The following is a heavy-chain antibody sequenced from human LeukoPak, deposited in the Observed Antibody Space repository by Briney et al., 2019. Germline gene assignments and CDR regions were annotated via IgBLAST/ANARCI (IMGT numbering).Heavy chain of an antibody. J-gene: IGHJ1*01. CDR3: ARGPRYFDWLPKSEYFQH. CDR2: IWYDGSNK. Sequence: GRSLRLSCAASGFTFSSYGMHWVRQAPGKGLEWVAVIWYDGSNKYYADSVKGRFTISRGNSKNTLYLQMNSLRAEDTAVYYCARGPRYFDWLPKSEYFQHWGQGTLVTVSS. D-gene: IGHD3-9*01. CDR1: GFTFSSYG. V-gene: IGHV3-33*01.